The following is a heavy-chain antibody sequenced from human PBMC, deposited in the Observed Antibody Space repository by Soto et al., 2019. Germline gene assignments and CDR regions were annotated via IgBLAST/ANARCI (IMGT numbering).Heavy chain of an antibody. CDR2: IYYSGST. CDR1: GGSISSYY. J-gene: IGHJ6*03. V-gene: IGHV4-59*08. D-gene: IGHD3-10*01. Sequence: SETLSLTCSVSGGSISSYYWSWIRQPPGKGLEWIGYIYYSGSTNYNPSLKSRVTISVDTSKNQFSLKLSSVTAADTAVYYCARHPSGFRADYMDVWGKGTTVTVSS. CDR3: ARHPSGFRADYMDV.